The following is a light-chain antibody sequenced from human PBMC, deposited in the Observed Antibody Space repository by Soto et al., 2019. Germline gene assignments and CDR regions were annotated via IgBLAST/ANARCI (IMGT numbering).Light chain of an antibody. CDR1: RNFDGTY. CDR2: GAS. V-gene: IGKV3-20*01. CDR3: QQYGSSPSIT. J-gene: IGKJ5*01. Sequence: IVLTQSPDTRSSFPGETATRSCRAYRNFDGTYLTWYQQKPGQAPRLLIYGASSRATGIPDRFSGSGSGADFTLTISRLEPEDLAVYDCQQYGSSPSITFGQGTRLEIK.